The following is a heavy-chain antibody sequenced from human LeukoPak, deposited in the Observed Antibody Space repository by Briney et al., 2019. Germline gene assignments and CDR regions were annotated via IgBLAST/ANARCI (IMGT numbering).Heavy chain of an antibody. J-gene: IGHJ4*02. V-gene: IGHV4-39*01. CDR3: ASPYSLLDYDY. D-gene: IGHD2-21*02. CDR1: GGSISSSSYY. Sequence: SETLSLTCTVSGGSISSSSYYWGWIRQPPGKGLEWIGSIYYSGSTYYNPSLKSRVTISVDTSKNQFSLKLSSVTAADTAVYYCASPYSLLDYDYWGQGTLVTVSS. CDR2: IYYSGST.